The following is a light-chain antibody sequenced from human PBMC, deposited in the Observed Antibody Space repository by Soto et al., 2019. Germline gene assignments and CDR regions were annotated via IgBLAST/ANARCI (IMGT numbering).Light chain of an antibody. V-gene: IGKV1-5*01. CDR2: AAS. CDR1: ETISSW. Sequence: NQTTLYPSTVSASANDTVTITCRASETISSWLAWYQQKPGKAPKLLIYAASSLQSGVPSRFSGSGSGTDFTLTISSLQAEDFAVYHCQQYNTWFSTWRFGQGAKVDIK. J-gene: IGKJ1*01. CDR3: QQYNTWFSTWR.